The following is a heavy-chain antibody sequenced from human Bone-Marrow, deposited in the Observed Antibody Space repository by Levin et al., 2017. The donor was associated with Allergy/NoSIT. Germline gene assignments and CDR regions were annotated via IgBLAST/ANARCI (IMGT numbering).Heavy chain of an antibody. Sequence: ETLSLTCEVSEFNVRNNYMSWVRQAPGKGLEWVSFMYSVGTTHYAESVKGRFTISRDNTKNTLHLQMNSLRAEDTAVYYCVRRWQWGQGTLVTVSS. CDR1: EFNVRNNY. CDR3: VRRWQ. V-gene: IGHV3-66*04. J-gene: IGHJ4*02. D-gene: IGHD2-15*01. CDR2: MYSVGTT.